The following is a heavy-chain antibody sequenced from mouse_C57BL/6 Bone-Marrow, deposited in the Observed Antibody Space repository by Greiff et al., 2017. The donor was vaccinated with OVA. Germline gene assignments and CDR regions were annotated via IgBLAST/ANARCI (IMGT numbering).Heavy chain of an antibody. D-gene: IGHD1-1*01. J-gene: IGHJ1*03. V-gene: IGHV1-69*01. Sequence: QVQLQQPGAELVMPGASVKLSCKASGYTFTSYWMHWVKQRPGQGLEWIGEIDPSDSYANYNQQFKGKSTLTVDKSSSTAYMQLSSLTSEDSAVYYCARAKVIITTVVNWYFDVWGTGTTVTVSS. CDR1: GYTFTSYW. CDR2: IDPSDSYA. CDR3: ARAKVIITTVVNWYFDV.